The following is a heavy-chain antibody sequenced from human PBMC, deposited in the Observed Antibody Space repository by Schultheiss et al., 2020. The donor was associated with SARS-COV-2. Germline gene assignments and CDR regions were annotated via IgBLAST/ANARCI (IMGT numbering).Heavy chain of an antibody. D-gene: IGHD3-22*01. CDR1: GFTFSNYA. V-gene: IGHV3-23*01. J-gene: IGHJ4*02. CDR3: AKDSYYYDSSGYYPMAIDY. Sequence: GESLKISCAASGFTFSNYAMSWVRQTPGKGLEWVSAISGSGGSTYYADSVKGRFTISRDNSKNTLYLQMNSLRAEDTAVYYCAKDSYYYDSSGYYPMAIDYWGQGTLVTVSS. CDR2: ISGSGGST.